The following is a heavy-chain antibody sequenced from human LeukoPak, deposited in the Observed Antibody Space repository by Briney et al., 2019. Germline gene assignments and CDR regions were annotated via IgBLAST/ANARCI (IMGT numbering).Heavy chain of an antibody. V-gene: IGHV1-69*13. CDR2: IIPIFGTA. D-gene: IGHD2-2*01. CDR3: ARLGMRDCSSTSCYPGNY. CDR1: GGTFSSHA. Sequence: ASVKVSCKASGGTFSSHAISWVRQAPGRGLEWMGGIIPIFGTANYAQKFQGRVTITADESTSTAYMELSSLRSEDTAVYYCARLGMRDCSSTSCYPGNYWGQGTLVTVSS. J-gene: IGHJ4*02.